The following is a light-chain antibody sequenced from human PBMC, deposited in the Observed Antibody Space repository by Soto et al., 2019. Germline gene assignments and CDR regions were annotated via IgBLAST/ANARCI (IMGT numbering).Light chain of an antibody. CDR3: QQYNNWPLT. CDR2: GAS. J-gene: IGKJ4*01. CDR1: QTVNSN. Sequence: EIVMTQSPATLSVSPGERATLSCRASQTVNSNLAWYQQKPGQAPRLLIYGASTRATGISARFSGSGSGTEFTLTIRSLQSEDFAVYYCQQYNNWPLTFGGGTKVEIK. V-gene: IGKV3-15*01.